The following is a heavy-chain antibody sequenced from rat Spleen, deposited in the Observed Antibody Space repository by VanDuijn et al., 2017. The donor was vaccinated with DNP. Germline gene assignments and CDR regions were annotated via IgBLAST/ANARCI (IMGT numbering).Heavy chain of an antibody. V-gene: IGHV2-6*01. J-gene: IGHJ2*01. CDR2: MSSGGST. Sequence: QVQVKESGPGLVQPSQTLSLTCTVSGFSLTSHTVRWVRQPPGKGLEWIAAMSSGGSTYYNSVLKSRLSISRDTSKSQVFLKMNSLQTEDTAMYFCARWSDYWGQGVMVTVSS. CDR1: GFSLTSHT. CDR3: ARWSDY.